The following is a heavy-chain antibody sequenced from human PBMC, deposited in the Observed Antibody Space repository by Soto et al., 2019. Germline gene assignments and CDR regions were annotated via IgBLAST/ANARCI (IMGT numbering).Heavy chain of an antibody. D-gene: IGHD3-22*01. Sequence: SETLSLTCTVSGGSISSSSSYSWGWLRQPPGKGLEWSGSIYCSKNTYSNPFLKSRVTISVDNPNHQFLRKLTSGTAAATAGNYCASVDYYGISGYRCGCDRWGQGTRVTFAT. CDR1: GGSISSSSSYS. J-gene: IGHJ5*02. CDR2: IYCSKNT. V-gene: IGHV4-39*01. CDR3: ASVDYYGISGYRCGCDR.